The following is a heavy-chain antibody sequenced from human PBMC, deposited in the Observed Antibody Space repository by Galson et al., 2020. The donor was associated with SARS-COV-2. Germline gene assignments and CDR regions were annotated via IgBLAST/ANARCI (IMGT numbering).Heavy chain of an antibody. V-gene: IGHV4-30-2*01. J-gene: IGHJ3*02. D-gene: IGHD4-17*01. CDR1: GPSISSGSYS. CDR3: ARLHYGEYAPVAFDI. CDR2: IPHSGGT. Sequence: SETLSLTCAVSGPSISSGSYSWNWIRQPPGKGLEWIGYIPHSGGTYYNPSLKSRVTISGDRSKNQFSLRLSSVTAADTAVYYCARLHYGEYAPVAFDIWGPGTRVTVAS.